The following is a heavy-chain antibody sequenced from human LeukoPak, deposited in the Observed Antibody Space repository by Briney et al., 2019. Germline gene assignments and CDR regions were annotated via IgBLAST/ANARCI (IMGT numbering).Heavy chain of an antibody. CDR1: GFTLSRYG. D-gene: IGHD4-11*01. CDR2: INSEGSST. Sequence: GGSLRLSCAASGFTLSRYGMNWVRQAPGKGLVWVSRINSEGSSTTYADSVKGRFTISRDNAKNSLYLQMNSLRAEDTAVYYCARDLAPSNYWGQGTLVTVSS. CDR3: ARDLAPSNY. V-gene: IGHV3-74*01. J-gene: IGHJ4*02.